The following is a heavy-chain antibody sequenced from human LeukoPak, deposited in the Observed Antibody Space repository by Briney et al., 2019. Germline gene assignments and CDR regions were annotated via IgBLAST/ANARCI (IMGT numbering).Heavy chain of an antibody. CDR2: MNPHSGKT. J-gene: IGHJ4*02. CDR1: GYPFNNYD. D-gene: IGHD1-26*01. CDR3: ARGTRSGSYYFLFDY. Sequence: ASVKVSCKASGYPFNNYDINWVRQATGQGLEWMGWMNPHSGKTGYAQNFQGRVTMTRDMSTSTVYMELSSLRSEDTAVYYCARGTRSGSYYFLFDYWGQGTLVTVSS. V-gene: IGHV1-8*01.